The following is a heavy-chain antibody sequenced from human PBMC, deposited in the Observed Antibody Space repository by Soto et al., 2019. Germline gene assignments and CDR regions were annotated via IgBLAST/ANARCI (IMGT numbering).Heavy chain of an antibody. CDR2: IYYSGST. V-gene: IGHV4-31*03. Sequence: SETLSLTCTVSGGSISSGGYYWSWIRQHPGKGLEWIGYIYYSGSTYYNPSLKSRVTISADTSKNQFSLKLSSVTAADTAVYYCARVRPFAHYDFWSGPKFDAFDIWGQGTMVTVSS. J-gene: IGHJ3*02. CDR3: ARVRPFAHYDFWSGPKFDAFDI. CDR1: GGSISSGGYY. D-gene: IGHD3-3*01.